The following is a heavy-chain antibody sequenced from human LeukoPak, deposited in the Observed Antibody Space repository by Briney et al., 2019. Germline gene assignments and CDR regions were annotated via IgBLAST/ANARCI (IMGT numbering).Heavy chain of an antibody. D-gene: IGHD2-8*01. J-gene: IGHJ4*02. CDR2: IYYSGSA. CDR1: GDSMSSSSDY. Sequence: PSETLSLTCTVSGDSMSSSSDYWGWIRQPPGKGLEWIGNIYYSGSAHYNPSLKSRVTISVDMSKNQFSLRLSSVTTADTAEFYCARLNGVMDYFDYWGQGPLVTVSS. CDR3: ARLNGVMDYFDY. V-gene: IGHV4-39*01.